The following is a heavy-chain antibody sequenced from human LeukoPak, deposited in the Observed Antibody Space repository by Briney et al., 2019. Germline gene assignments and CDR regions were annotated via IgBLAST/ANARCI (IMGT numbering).Heavy chain of an antibody. J-gene: IGHJ5*01. V-gene: IGHV4-34*01. D-gene: IGHD5-18*01. Sequence: SETLSLTCAVYGGSFSGYYWSWIRQPPGKGLEWIGEINHSGSTNYNPSLKSRVTISVDTSKNQFSLRMTSVTAADTAVYYCVRGFRGFNYGRGGKNWFDSWGQGTLVTVSS. CDR1: GGSFSGYY. CDR2: INHSGST. CDR3: VRGFRGFNYGRGGKNWFDS.